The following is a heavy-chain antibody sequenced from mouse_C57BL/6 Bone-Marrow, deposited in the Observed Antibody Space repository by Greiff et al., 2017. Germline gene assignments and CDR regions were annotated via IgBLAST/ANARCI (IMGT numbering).Heavy chain of an antibody. J-gene: IGHJ4*01. D-gene: IGHD2-4*01. CDR2: ISYSGST. Sequence: EVKLVESGPGLAKPSPTLSLTCSVSGYSITSDYWHWIRKFPGNKLEYMGYISYSGSTYYNQTLKSRISITRDTSKNQYYLQLNSVTTEDTSTYYCARLRDDDVNYYAMDYWSQGTSVTVSS. V-gene: IGHV3-8*01. CDR3: ARLRDDDVNYYAMDY. CDR1: GYSITSDY.